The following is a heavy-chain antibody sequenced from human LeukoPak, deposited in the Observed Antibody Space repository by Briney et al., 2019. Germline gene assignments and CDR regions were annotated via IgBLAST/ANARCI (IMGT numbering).Heavy chain of an antibody. D-gene: IGHD3-22*01. CDR1: GFTFSSYA. Sequence: HPGGSLRLSCAASGFTFSSYAMSWVRQAPGKGLEWVSGILSGSGGATYYADSVRGRFTISRDNSKNSLYLQMNSLRAEDTAVYYCVKRTSGSSGYDCWGQGTLVTVSS. CDR2: ILSGSGGAT. J-gene: IGHJ4*02. V-gene: IGHV3-23*01. CDR3: VKRTSGSSGYDC.